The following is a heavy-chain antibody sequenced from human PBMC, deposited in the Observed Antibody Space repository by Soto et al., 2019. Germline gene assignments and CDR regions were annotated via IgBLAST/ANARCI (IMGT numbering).Heavy chain of an antibody. V-gene: IGHV4-34*01. CDR3: ARRVAATSNFDY. Sequence: SETLSLTCAVYGGSFSGYYWSWIRQPPGRGLEWIGNINHSGSTNYNPSLKSRVTISVDSSKNQFSLKVSSVTAADTAVYYCARRVAATSNFDYWGQGTLVTVSS. J-gene: IGHJ4*02. D-gene: IGHD6-19*01. CDR1: GGSFSGYY. CDR2: INHSGST.